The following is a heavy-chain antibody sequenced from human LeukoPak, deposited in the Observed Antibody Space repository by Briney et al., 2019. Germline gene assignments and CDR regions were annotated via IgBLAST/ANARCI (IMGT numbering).Heavy chain of an antibody. Sequence: GRSLRLSCAASGFTFSNYGMHWVRQAPGKGLEWVANIDQDGSETFLVDSVKGRFTISRDNAKNSLFLQMNSLRAEDTAVYYCGRGGNYPDYWGQGTLVTVSS. V-gene: IGHV3-7*03. CDR2: IDQDGSET. CDR1: GFTFSNYG. CDR3: GRGGNYPDY. D-gene: IGHD1-7*01. J-gene: IGHJ4*02.